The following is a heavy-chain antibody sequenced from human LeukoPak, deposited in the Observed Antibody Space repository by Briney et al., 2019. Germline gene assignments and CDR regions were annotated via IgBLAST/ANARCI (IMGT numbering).Heavy chain of an antibody. Sequence: GASVKVSCKASGYTFTSYYMHWVRQAPGQGLEWMGIINPSGGSTSYAQKFQGRVTMTRDTSTSTVYMELSSLRSEDTAVYYCASETGFSSGYLPDYFDYWGQGTLVTVSS. CDR1: GYTFTSYY. CDR2: INPSGGST. CDR3: ASETGFSSGYLPDYFDY. V-gene: IGHV1-46*01. J-gene: IGHJ4*02. D-gene: IGHD3-22*01.